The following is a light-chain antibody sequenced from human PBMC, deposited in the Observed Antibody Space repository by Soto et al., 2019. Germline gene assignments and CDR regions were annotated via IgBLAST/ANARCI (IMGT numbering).Light chain of an antibody. Sequence: EIVLTQSPGTLSLSPGERATLSCRASQSVSSSFLAWYQQTPGQAPRLLIYGASSRATGIPDRFSGSGSGTVFTLTISRLAHEDFAVYYCQQYGSSPRTFGQGTKVEIK. V-gene: IGKV3-20*01. CDR3: QQYGSSPRT. CDR1: QSVSSSF. J-gene: IGKJ1*01. CDR2: GAS.